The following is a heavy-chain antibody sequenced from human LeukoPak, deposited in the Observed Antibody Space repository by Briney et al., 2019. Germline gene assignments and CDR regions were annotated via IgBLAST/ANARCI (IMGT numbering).Heavy chain of an antibody. CDR2: ISSRSSTI. CDR1: GFTFSSYS. D-gene: IGHD2-15*01. CDR3: ARESPLVGCSGGSCYNAFDI. Sequence: GGSLRLSCAASGFTFSSYSMNWVRQAPGKGLEWVSYISSRSSTIYYADSVKGRFTISRDNAKNSLYLQMNSLRAEDTAVYYCARESPLVGCSGGSCYNAFDIWGQGTMVTVSS. V-gene: IGHV3-48*01. J-gene: IGHJ3*02.